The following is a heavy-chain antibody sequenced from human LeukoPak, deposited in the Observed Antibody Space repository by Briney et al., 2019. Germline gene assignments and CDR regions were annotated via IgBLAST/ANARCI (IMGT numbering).Heavy chain of an antibody. CDR3: ASGGDGYNPFDY. CDR1: GGSISSYY. CDR2: IYYSGST. J-gene: IGHJ4*02. Sequence: PSETLSLTCTVSGGSISSYYWSWIRQPPGKGLEWIGYIYYSGSTNYNPSLKSRVTISVDTSKNQFSLKLSSVTAADTAVYYCASGGDGYNPFDYWGQGTLVTVSS. D-gene: IGHD5-24*01. V-gene: IGHV4-59*01.